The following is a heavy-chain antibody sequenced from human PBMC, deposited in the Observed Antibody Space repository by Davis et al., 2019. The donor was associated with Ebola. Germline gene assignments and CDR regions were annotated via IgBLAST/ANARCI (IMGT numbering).Heavy chain of an antibody. J-gene: IGHJ5*02. CDR1: GFTFSRYA. CDR2: ISGSGGST. V-gene: IGHV3-23*01. CDR3: ASSPFVVPAARDWFDP. D-gene: IGHD2-2*01. Sequence: GESLKISCAASGFTFSRYAMSWVRQAPGKGLEWVSAISGSGGSTYYADSVKGRFTISRDNSKNTLYLQMNSLRAEDTAVYYCASSPFVVPAARDWFDPWGQGTLVTVSS.